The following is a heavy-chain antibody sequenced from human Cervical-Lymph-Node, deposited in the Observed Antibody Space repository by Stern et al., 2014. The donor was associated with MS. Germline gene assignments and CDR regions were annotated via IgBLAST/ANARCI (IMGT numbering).Heavy chain of an antibody. CDR1: GGSFSGYS. J-gene: IGHJ3*02. V-gene: IGHV4-34*01. D-gene: IGHD3-10*01. Sequence: QVQLQQWGAGLLKPSETLSLTCAVYGGSFSGYSWSWIRQPPGTGLQWVGEINHSGSTSYNPSLKSRVAISAYTSESQFSLNLNSVTAADTGIYYCARHFSYYDSGKGAFDIWGQGTVVTVSS. CDR2: INHSGST. CDR3: ARHFSYYDSGKGAFDI.